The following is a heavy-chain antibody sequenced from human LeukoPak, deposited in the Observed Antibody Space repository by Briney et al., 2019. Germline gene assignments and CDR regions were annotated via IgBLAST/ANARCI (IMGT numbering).Heavy chain of an antibody. V-gene: IGHV1-58*01. CDR2: IVAGSGNT. J-gene: IGHJ4*02. CDR3: AAGVGIAAAGTDY. CDR1: GFTFTSSA. Sequence: SVKVSCKASGFTFTSSAVQWVRQARGQRLEWIGWIVAGSGNTNYAQKFQERVTITRDMSTSTAYMELSSLRSEDTAVYYCAAGVGIAAAGTDYWGQGTLVTVSS. D-gene: IGHD6-13*01.